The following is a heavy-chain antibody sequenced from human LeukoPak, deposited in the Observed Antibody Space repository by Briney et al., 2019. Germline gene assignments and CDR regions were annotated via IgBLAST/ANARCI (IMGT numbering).Heavy chain of an antibody. CDR3: ATADIVVVPAARHNAFDI. CDR1: GGTFSSYA. CDR2: IIPILGIA. D-gene: IGHD2-2*01. V-gene: IGHV1-69*04. J-gene: IGHJ3*02. Sequence: ASVKVSCKASGGTFSSYAISWVRQAPGQGLEWMGRIIPILGIANYAQKFQGRATITADKSTSTAYMELSSLRSEDTAVYYCATADIVVVPAARHNAFDIWGQGTMVTVSS.